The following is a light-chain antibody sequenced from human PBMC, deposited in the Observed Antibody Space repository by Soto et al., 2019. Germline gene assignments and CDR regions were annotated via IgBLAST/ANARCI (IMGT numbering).Light chain of an antibody. Sequence: QSVLTQPPSASGTPGQRVPISCSGSSSNIGSNPVNWYQQLPGTAPQLLIYSNNQRPSGVPDRFSGAKSGTSASLAISGLQSEDEAEYYCAAWDDSLNGPHVVFGGGTKLTVL. V-gene: IGLV1-44*01. CDR3: AAWDDSLNGPHVV. CDR2: SNN. J-gene: IGLJ2*01. CDR1: SSNIGSNP.